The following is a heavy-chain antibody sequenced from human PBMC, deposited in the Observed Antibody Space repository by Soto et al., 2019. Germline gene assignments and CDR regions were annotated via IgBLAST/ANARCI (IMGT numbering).Heavy chain of an antibody. V-gene: IGHV3-23*01. CDR2: ISGSGGST. CDR3: AKFSYIVVLPAAPTDY. D-gene: IGHD2-2*01. CDR1: GFTFSSYA. Sequence: GGSLRLSCAASGFTFSSYAMSWVRQAPGKGLEWVSAISGSGGSTYYADSVKGRFTISRDNSKNTLYLQMNSLRAEDTAVYYCAKFSYIVVLPAAPTDYWGQGTLVTVSS. J-gene: IGHJ4*02.